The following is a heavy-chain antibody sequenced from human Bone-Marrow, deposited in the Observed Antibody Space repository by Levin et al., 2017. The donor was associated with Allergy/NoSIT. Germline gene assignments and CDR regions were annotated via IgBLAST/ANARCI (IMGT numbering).Heavy chain of an antibody. CDR2: ISNSGIT. Sequence: PSETLSLTCAVSGASISSNTYHWGWIRQPPGKGLEWIGLISNSGITHYNPSLQSRVIISVDTSKNQFSMKLDSVTAADTAVYYCARRVDVSGSYPRDNWFDPWGQGTLVTVSA. V-gene: IGHV4-39*01. CDR1: GASISSNTYH. D-gene: IGHD3-10*01. J-gene: IGHJ5*02. CDR3: ARRVDVSGSYPRDNWFDP.